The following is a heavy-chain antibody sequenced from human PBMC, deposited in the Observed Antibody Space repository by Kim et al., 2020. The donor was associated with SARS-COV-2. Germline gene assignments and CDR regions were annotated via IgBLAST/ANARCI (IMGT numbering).Heavy chain of an antibody. Sequence: GGSLRLSCAASGFTFSSYGMHWVRQAPGKGLEWVAVIWYDGSNKYYADSVKGRFTISRDNSKNTLYLQMNSLRAEDTAVYYCARANPGVVPEYFQHWGQGTLVTVSS. CDR1: GFTFSSYG. V-gene: IGHV3-33*01. J-gene: IGHJ1*01. D-gene: IGHD2-15*01. CDR2: IWYDGSNK. CDR3: ARANPGVVPEYFQH.